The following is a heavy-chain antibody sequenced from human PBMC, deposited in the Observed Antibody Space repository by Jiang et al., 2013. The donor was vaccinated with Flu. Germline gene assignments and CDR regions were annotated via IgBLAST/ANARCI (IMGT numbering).Heavy chain of an antibody. CDR2: ILRSKWYN. Sequence: WNWIRQSPSRALSAWKDILRSKWYNDYAISVKSRITINPDTSKNQFSLQLNSVTPEDTAVYYCARVESASYLDCWGQGTLVTVSS. D-gene: IGHD3-3*01. CDR3: ARVESASYLDC. V-gene: IGHV6-1*01. J-gene: IGHJ4*02.